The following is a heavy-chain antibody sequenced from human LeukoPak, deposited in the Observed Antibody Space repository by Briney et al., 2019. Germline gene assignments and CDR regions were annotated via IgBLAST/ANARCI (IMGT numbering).Heavy chain of an antibody. Sequence: PGGSLRLSCAAPGFTFADYTMHWVRQPPGKGLEWVALVSWDGPSSDYADSVKGRFTISRDNSKKSLYLQMSDLRPEDTALYYCAKDTQRHWLIGPVDYWGQGTLVTVSS. CDR2: VSWDGPSS. V-gene: IGHV3-43*01. CDR1: GFTFADYT. J-gene: IGHJ4*02. CDR3: AKDTQRHWLIGPVDY. D-gene: IGHD6-19*01.